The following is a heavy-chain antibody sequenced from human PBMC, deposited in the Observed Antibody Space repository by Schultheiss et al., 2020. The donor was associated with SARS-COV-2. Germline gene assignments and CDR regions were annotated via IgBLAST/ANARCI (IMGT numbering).Heavy chain of an antibody. Sequence: SVKVSCKASGYTFTGYYMHWVRQAPGQGLEWMGWINPNSGGTNYAQKFQGRVTMTRDTSISTAYMELSRLRSDDTAVYYCARAPYYYDSSGYYYFDYWGQGTLVTGSS. CDR3: ARAPYYYDSSGYYYFDY. CDR1: GYTFTGYY. J-gene: IGHJ4*02. V-gene: IGHV1-2*02. CDR2: INPNSGGT. D-gene: IGHD3-22*01.